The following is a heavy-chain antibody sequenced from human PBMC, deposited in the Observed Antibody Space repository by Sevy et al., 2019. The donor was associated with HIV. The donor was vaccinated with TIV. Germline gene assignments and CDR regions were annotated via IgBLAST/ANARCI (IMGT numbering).Heavy chain of an antibody. D-gene: IGHD3-3*01. CDR3: AKDMGGMETFDYYSYYGMDV. J-gene: IGHJ6*02. V-gene: IGHV3-9*01. Sequence: GGSLRLSCAASGFAFDDYAMHWVRQVPGKGLEWVSGISWNSATIGYADSVKGRFTISRDNAKNSLFLQMNSLRAEDTALYYCAKDMGGMETFDYYSYYGMDVWGQGTTVTVSS. CDR2: ISWNSATI. CDR1: GFAFDDYA.